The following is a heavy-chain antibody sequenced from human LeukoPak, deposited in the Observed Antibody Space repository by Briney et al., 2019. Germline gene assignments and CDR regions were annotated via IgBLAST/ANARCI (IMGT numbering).Heavy chain of an antibody. CDR3: ARDARVGDPFDY. J-gene: IGHJ4*02. D-gene: IGHD4-17*01. CDR2: IRIDGDT. V-gene: IGHV3-74*01. Sequence: PGGSLRLSCAASGFTFSNYWMPWVRQAPGKGLVWVSRIRIDGDTSYADSVRGRFTISRDNSKNTLYLQMNSLRVEDTAVYYCARDARVGDPFDYWGQGTLVTVSS. CDR1: GFTFSNYW.